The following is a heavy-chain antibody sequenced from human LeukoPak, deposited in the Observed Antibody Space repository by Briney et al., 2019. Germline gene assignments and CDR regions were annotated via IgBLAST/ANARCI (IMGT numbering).Heavy chain of an antibody. CDR1: GFTFSLYS. V-gene: IGHV3-30*04. CDR2: IRYDGSNK. D-gene: IGHD3-16*01. CDR3: ARVPYVWGSFFDY. Sequence: GRSLRLSCAASGFTFSLYSMHWVRQAPGKGLEWVAFIRYDGSNKYYADSVKGRFTISRDNAKNTLYLQMNSLRAEDTAVYYCARVPYVWGSFFDYWGQGTLVTVSS. J-gene: IGHJ4*02.